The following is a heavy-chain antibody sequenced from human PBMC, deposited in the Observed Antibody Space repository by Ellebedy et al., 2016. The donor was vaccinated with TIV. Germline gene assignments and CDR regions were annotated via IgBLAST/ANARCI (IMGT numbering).Heavy chain of an antibody. CDR2: INPNSGGT. Sequence: ASVKVSXKSSGYTFTGYYMHWVRQAPGQGLEWMGWINPNSGGTNYAQKFQGRVTMTRDTSISTAYMELSRLRSDDTAVYYCARDMTTGWFDPWGQGTLVTVSS. V-gene: IGHV1-2*02. D-gene: IGHD4-11*01. CDR3: ARDMTTGWFDP. CDR1: GYTFTGYY. J-gene: IGHJ5*02.